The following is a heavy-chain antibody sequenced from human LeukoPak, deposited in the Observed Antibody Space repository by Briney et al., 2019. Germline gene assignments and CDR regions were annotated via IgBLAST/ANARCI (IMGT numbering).Heavy chain of an antibody. D-gene: IGHD2-15*01. CDR3: AVGGPYYYYGLDL. CDR2: IYYTGNT. Sequence: SVTLSLTCTVSGGSISSSSYYWGWIRQPPGKGLEWIGSIYYTGNTYYNASLRSRVTISEDTSKDQFSLKLTSVTAADTAVYYCAVGGPYYYYGLDLWGQGTTVTVSS. J-gene: IGHJ6*02. V-gene: IGHV4-39*01. CDR1: GGSISSSSYY.